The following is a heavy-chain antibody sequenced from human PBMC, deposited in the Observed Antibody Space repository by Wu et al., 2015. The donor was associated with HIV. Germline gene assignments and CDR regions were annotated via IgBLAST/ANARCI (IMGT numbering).Heavy chain of an antibody. CDR2: INPNSGGT. J-gene: IGHJ4*02. V-gene: IGHV1-2*02. D-gene: IGHD6-19*01. CDR3: ARGGGSDWSVGYYFDY. Sequence: QVQLVQSGAEVKKPGASVKVSCKASGYTFTAYYMHWVRQAPGQGLEWMGWINPNSGGTNYAQKFQDRVTMTRDTSISTAYMELSRLRSDDTAVYYCARGGGSDWSVGYYFDYVGQGRWSPSPQ. CDR1: GYTFTAYY.